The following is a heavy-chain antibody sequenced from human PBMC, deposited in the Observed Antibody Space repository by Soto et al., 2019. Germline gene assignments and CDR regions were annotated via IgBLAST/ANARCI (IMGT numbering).Heavy chain of an antibody. CDR1: GFTFSNYG. CDR3: VKKVTIYAVDPADY. Sequence: GGSLRLSCAASGFTFSNYGMSWVRQAPGKGLEWVSVMSGSGDDAYYADSVKGRFTISRDNSKNMLYLQMNSLRAEDTAVYFCVKKVTIYAVDPADYWGQGTQVTVSS. D-gene: IGHD3-3*01. J-gene: IGHJ4*02. CDR2: MSGSGDDA. V-gene: IGHV3-23*01.